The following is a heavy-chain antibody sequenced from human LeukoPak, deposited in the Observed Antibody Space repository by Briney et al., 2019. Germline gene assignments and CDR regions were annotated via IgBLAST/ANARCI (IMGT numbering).Heavy chain of an antibody. V-gene: IGHV3-66*01. Sequence: TGGSLRLSCAASGFIVSTNYMSWVRQAPGKGLEWVSVLYSGGTTYYADSVKGRFTISRDNSKNTVYLQMNSLRVEDTAVYYCANEGPNFDYWGQGTLVTVSS. CDR1: GFIVSTNY. CDR2: LYSGGTT. CDR3: ANEGPNFDY. J-gene: IGHJ4*02. D-gene: IGHD2-8*01.